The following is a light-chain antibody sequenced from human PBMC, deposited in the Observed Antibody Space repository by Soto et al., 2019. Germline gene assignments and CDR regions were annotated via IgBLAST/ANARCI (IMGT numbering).Light chain of an antibody. CDR3: LQYGTSSLT. J-gene: IGKJ4*01. CDR2: HVS. CDR1: QSVSSTS. V-gene: IGKV3-20*01. Sequence: DIVLTQSPGTLYLSPGERAILSCRASQSVSSTSLARYQQRPAQAPRPLIYHVSSRVNGIPVRFSGSGSGTDFTLTIRTLEHEDFAVYYCLQYGTSSLTFGGGTRVEI.